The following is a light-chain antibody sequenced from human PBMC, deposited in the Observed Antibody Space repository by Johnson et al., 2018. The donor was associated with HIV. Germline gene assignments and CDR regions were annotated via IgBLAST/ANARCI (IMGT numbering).Light chain of an antibody. CDR2: DND. CDR3: GTWDSSLSAYA. Sequence: VLTQPPSVSAAPGQKVTISCFGSDSNIGNNYVSWYQQVPGTAPKLLIYDNDKRPSGIPDRFSGSKSGTSATLGITGLQTGDEADYYCGTWDSSLSAYAFGTGTKVTVL. J-gene: IGLJ1*01. CDR1: DSNIGNNY. V-gene: IGLV1-51*01.